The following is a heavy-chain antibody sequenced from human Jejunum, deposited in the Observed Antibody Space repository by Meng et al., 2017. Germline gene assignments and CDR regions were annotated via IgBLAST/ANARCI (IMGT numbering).Heavy chain of an antibody. CDR1: GFTFSTYA. V-gene: IGHV3-7*01. D-gene: IGHD6-19*01. J-gene: IGHJ4*02. Sequence: GESLKISCAASGFTFSTYAMNWVRQAPGKGLEWVANINEDGSLKYSVDSVRGRFTIFRDNARNSLHLQMNSLRAEDTALYYCARVTKLSAWYEMDYWGQGMLVTVSS. CDR3: ARVTKLSAWYEMDY. CDR2: INEDGSLK.